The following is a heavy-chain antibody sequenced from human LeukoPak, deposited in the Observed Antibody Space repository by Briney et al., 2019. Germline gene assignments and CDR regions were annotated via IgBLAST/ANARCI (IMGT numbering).Heavy chain of an antibody. V-gene: IGHV1-2*02. D-gene: IGHD5-18*01. J-gene: IGHJ4*02. CDR1: GYTFTGYY. CDR3: ARALRTWIQLWFDY. Sequence: ASVKVSCKASGYTFTGYYMHWVRQAPGQGLEWMGWINPNSGGTNYAQKFQGRVTMTRGTSISTAYMELSRLRSDDTAVYYCARALRTWIQLWFDYWGQGTLVTVSS. CDR2: INPNSGGT.